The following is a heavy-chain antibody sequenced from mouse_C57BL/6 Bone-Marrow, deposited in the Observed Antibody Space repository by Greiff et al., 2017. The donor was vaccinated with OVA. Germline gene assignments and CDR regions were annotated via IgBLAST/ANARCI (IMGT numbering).Heavy chain of an antibody. Sequence: VQLQQPGAELVKPGASVKLSCKASGYTFTSYWMHWVKQRLGRGLEWIGRIDPNSGGTKYNEKFKSKATLTVDKPSSTAYMQLSSLTSEDSAVYYCARRRPLDPYYAMDYWGQGTSVTVSS. V-gene: IGHV1-72*01. CDR1: GYTFTSYW. CDR2: IDPNSGGT. J-gene: IGHJ4*01. CDR3: ARRRPLDPYYAMDY.